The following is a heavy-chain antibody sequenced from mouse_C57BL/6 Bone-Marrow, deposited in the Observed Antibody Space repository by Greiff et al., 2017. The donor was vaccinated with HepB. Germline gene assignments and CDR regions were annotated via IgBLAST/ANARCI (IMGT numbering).Heavy chain of an antibody. J-gene: IGHJ2*01. CDR1: GFTFSDYY. Sequence: EVKVVESEGGLVQPGRSMKLSCTASGFTFSDYYMAWVRQVPEKGLEWVANINYDGSSTYYLDSLKSRFIISRDNAKNILYLQMSSLKSEDTATYYCARDRDSSGYLFDYWGQGTTLTVSS. V-gene: IGHV5-16*01. D-gene: IGHD3-2*02. CDR2: INYDGSST. CDR3: ARDRDSSGYLFDY.